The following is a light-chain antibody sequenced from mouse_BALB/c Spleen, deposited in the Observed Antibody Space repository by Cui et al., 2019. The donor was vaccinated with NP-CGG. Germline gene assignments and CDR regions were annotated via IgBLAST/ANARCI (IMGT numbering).Light chain of an antibody. J-gene: IGLJ1*01. CDR3: ALWYSNHWV. CDR2: GTN. V-gene: IGLV1*01. CDR1: TGAVTTNNF. Sequence: QAVVTQESVLTTSPGETVTLTCRSSTGAVTTNNFANWVQEKPDHVFTGLIGGTNNRAPGVPARFSGSLIGDKAALTITGAQTEDEAIYFCALWYSNHWVFGGGTKLTVL.